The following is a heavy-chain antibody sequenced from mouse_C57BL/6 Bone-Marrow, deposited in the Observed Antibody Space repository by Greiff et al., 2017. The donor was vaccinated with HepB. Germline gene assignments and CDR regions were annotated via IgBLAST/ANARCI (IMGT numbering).Heavy chain of an antibody. D-gene: IGHD1-1*01. V-gene: IGHV1-72*01. Sequence: QVQLQQSGAELVKPGASVKLSCKASGYTFTSYWMHWVKQRPGRGLEWIGRIDPNSGGTKYNEKFKSKATLTVDKPSSTAYMQLSSLTSEDSAVYYCARGRFTTVVGNYAMDYWGQGTSVTVSS. J-gene: IGHJ4*01. CDR2: IDPNSGGT. CDR3: ARGRFTTVVGNYAMDY. CDR1: GYTFTSYW.